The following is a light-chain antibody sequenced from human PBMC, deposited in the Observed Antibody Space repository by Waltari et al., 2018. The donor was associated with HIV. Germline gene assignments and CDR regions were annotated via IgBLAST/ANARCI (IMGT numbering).Light chain of an antibody. CDR1: GSDVGAYNF. V-gene: IGLV2-8*01. CDR3: SSYAGGGKFGI. Sequence: QSALTQPPSASGSPGQSVAISCTGTGSDVGAYNFVSWFQQHPGKAPKLIIYEVNKWPAGVPDRFFCSKSGNTAPLTVSGLQADDEADYYCSSYAGGGKFGIFGGGTKLTVL. CDR2: EVN. J-gene: IGLJ2*01.